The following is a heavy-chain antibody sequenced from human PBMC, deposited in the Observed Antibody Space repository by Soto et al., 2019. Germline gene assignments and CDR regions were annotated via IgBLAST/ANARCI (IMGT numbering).Heavy chain of an antibody. CDR2: ISGSGGST. CDR3: AKDLVVVPAAMQDYYYYMDV. Sequence: TGGSLRLSCAASGFTFSSYAMSWVRQAPGKGLEWVSAISGSGGSTYYADSVKGRFTISRDNSKNTLYLQMNSLRAEDTAVYYCAKDLVVVPAAMQDYYYYMDVWGKGTTVTVSS. CDR1: GFTFSSYA. D-gene: IGHD2-2*01. J-gene: IGHJ6*03. V-gene: IGHV3-23*01.